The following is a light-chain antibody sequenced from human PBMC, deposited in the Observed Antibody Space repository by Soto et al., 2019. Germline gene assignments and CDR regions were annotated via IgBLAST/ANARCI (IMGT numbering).Light chain of an antibody. V-gene: IGLV1-44*01. J-gene: IGLJ3*02. CDR3: CSYAGSYTWV. CDR2: DVS. CDR1: SSNIGSNT. Sequence: QSVLTQPPSASGTPGQRVTISCSGSSSNIGSNTVNWYQQLPGTAPKLMIYDVSKRPSGVPDRFSGSKSGNTASLTISGLQAEDEADYYCCSYAGSYTWVFGGGTQLTVL.